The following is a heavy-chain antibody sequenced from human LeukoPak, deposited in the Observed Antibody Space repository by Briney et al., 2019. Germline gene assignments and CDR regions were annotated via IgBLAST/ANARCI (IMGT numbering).Heavy chain of an antibody. Sequence: GGSLRLSCAASGFTFSSYSMNWVRQAPGKGLEWVSSISTSSSTIYYADSVKGRFTISRDNAKNSLYLQVNSLRAEDTAVYYCARGLGSGRHAFDIWGQGTMVTVSS. D-gene: IGHD3-10*01. CDR2: ISTSSSTI. CDR3: ARGLGSGRHAFDI. J-gene: IGHJ3*02. CDR1: GFTFSSYS. V-gene: IGHV3-48*01.